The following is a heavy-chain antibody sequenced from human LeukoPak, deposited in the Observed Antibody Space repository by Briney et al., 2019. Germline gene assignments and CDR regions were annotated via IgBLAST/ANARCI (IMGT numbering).Heavy chain of an antibody. CDR3: ATVTSHYYFDY. CDR2: IYYSGST. CDR1: GGSISSYY. Sequence: SQTLSLTCTVSGGSISSYYWSWIRQPPGKGLEWIGYIYYSGSTNYNPSLKSRVTISVDTSKNQFSLKLSSVTAAETAVYYCATVTSHYYFDYWGQGTLVTVSS. V-gene: IGHV4-59*01. D-gene: IGHD4-17*01. J-gene: IGHJ4*02.